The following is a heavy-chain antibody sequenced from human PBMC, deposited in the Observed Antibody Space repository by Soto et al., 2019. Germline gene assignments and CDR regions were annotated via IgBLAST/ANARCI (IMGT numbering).Heavy chain of an antibody. V-gene: IGHV4-59*01. CDR3: ARVPLRTIFGAVIYYGMDV. D-gene: IGHD3-3*01. Sequence: SETLSLTCTVSGGCISSYYWSWIRQPPGKGLEWIGYIYYSGSTNYNPSLKSRVTISVDTSKNQFSLKLSSVTAADTAVYYCARVPLRTIFGAVIYYGMDVWGQGTTVTVSS. CDR2: IYYSGST. CDR1: GGCISSYY. J-gene: IGHJ6*02.